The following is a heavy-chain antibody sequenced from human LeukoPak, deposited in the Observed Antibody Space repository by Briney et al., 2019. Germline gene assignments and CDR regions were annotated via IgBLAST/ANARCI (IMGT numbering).Heavy chain of an antibody. CDR3: ASTGLGIVVVPAAMGY. V-gene: IGHV3-23*01. Sequence: QPGGSLRLSCAASGFTFSSYAMSWVRQAPGKGLEWVSAISGSGGSTYYADSVKGRFTISRDNAKNSLYLQMNSLRAEDTAVYYCASTGLGIVVVPAAMGYWGQGTLVTVSS. D-gene: IGHD2-2*03. CDR2: ISGSGGST. J-gene: IGHJ4*02. CDR1: GFTFSSYA.